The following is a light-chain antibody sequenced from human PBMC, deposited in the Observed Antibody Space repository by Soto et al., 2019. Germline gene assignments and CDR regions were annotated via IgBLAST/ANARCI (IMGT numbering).Light chain of an antibody. CDR3: QQLYTYPLT. Sequence: DIQLTQSPSFLSASVGDRVTVTCRASQGVNSYLAWYQQKPGKAPQLLIYTASTLQSGVPSRFSGSGSGTEFTLTITSLQPEDFAAYNCQQLYTYPLTFGGGTKVEIK. V-gene: IGKV1-9*01. CDR1: QGVNSY. J-gene: IGKJ4*01. CDR2: TAS.